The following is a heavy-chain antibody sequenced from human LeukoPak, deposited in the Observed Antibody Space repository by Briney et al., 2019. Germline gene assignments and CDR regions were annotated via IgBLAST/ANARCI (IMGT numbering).Heavy chain of an antibody. CDR3: ARVYQSAEYYFDY. CDR1: GGSIDSYY. CDR2: IYYTGST. J-gene: IGHJ4*02. V-gene: IGHV4-59*01. Sequence: PSETLSLTCTVSGGSIDSYYWSWIRQPPGKGLEWIGYIYYTGSTEYHPSRKSRVTISLDTSKNQFSLKLTSVTAADTAVYYCARVYQSAEYYFDYWGQGNLVSVSS. D-gene: IGHD2-2*01.